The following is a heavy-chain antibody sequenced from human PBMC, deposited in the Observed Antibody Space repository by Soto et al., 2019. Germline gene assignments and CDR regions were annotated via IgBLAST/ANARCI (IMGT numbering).Heavy chain of an antibody. J-gene: IGHJ3*02. D-gene: IGHD5-12*01. CDR2: VFYSGSA. CDR3: ARVMGGSSGYDGFDI. V-gene: IGHV4-61*08. Sequence: SETLSLTCTVSGGSISRGDYYWSWIRQPPGKGLEWVGYVFYSGSARYNPSLRSRVTISKDTAKNQFSLKVTSVTPADTAVYYCARVMGGSSGYDGFDIWGQGTMVTVSS. CDR1: GGSISRGDYY.